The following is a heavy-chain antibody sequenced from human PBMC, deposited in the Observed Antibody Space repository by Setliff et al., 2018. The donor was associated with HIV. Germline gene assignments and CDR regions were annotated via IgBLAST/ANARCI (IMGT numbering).Heavy chain of an antibody. D-gene: IGHD6-13*01. Sequence: KTSETLSLTCTVSGGSVSSSNYFWNWIRQPAGKGLEWIGHVSASGSTSYNPSLRSRVAISEDTSKNQFSLKVTSVTAADTAVYYCVTSSSWSSRLNFWGQGMLVTVSS. CDR2: VSASGST. V-gene: IGHV4-61*10. CDR3: VTSSSWSSRLNF. CDR1: GGSVSSSNYF. J-gene: IGHJ4*02.